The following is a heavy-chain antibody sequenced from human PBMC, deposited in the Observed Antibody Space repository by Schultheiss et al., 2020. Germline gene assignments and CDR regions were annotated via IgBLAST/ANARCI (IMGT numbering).Heavy chain of an antibody. CDR3: ARASGYPTGCNDY. CDR2: IKSKTDGGTT. Sequence: GGSLRLSCAASGFTFSSYWMSWVRQAPGKGLEWVGRIKSKTDGGTTDYAAPVKGRFTISRDNAKNSLYLQMNSLRAEDTAVYYCARASGYPTGCNDYWGQGTLVTVSS. CDR1: GFTFSSYW. V-gene: IGHV3-15*01. J-gene: IGHJ4*02. D-gene: IGHD3-22*01.